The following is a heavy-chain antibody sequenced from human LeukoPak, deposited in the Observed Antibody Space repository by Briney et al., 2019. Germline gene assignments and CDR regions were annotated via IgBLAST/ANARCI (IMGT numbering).Heavy chain of an antibody. D-gene: IGHD1-20*01. V-gene: IGHV4-34*01. CDR1: GFTFSSYA. J-gene: IGHJ4*02. CDR2: INHSGST. CDR3: ARGPYNWGY. Sequence: GSLRLSCAASGFTFSSYAMSWVRQPPGKGLEWIGEINHSGSTNYNPSLKSRVTISVDTSKNQFSLKLSSVTAADTAVYYCARGPYNWGYWGQGTLVTVSS.